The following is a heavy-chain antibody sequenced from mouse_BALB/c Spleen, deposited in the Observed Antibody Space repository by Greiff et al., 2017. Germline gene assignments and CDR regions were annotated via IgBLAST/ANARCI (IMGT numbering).Heavy chain of an antibody. CDR1: GYTFTSYN. CDR2: IYPGNGDT. J-gene: IGHJ3*01. D-gene: IGHD2-14*01. V-gene: IGHV1-12*01. CDR3: ARRRYDGPAWFAY. Sequence: QVQLQQPGAELVKPGASVKMSCKASGYTFTSYNMHWVKQTPGQGLEWIGAIYPGNGDTSYNQKFKGKATLTADKSSSTAYMQLSSLTSEDSAVYYCARRRYDGPAWFAYWGQGTLVTVSA.